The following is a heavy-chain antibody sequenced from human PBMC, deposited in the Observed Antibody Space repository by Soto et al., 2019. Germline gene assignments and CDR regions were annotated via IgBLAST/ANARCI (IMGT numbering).Heavy chain of an antibody. V-gene: IGHV2-5*02. CDR2: IYWDDDK. J-gene: IGHJ4*02. CDR1: GFSLTTSGVG. D-gene: IGHD3-3*01. CDR3: ARRILRTVFGLVTTTAIYFDF. Sequence: QITLNESGPTVVKPAETLTLTCTFSGFSLTTSGVGVGWIRQSPGKAPEWLALIYWDDDKRYSASLKSRLTITQYTSKNQVVLTMASVYPADTATYYCARRILRTVFGLVTTTAIYFDFWGQGTPVVVSS.